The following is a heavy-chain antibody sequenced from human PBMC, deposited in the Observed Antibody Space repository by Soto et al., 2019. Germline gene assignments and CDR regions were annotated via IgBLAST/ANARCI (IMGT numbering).Heavy chain of an antibody. Sequence: SETLSLTCTVSGGSVSSGSHYWSWIRQSPGKGLEWIGYIYNSGITKYNATLKSRVTISVDTSKNQFSLKLSSVTAADTAVYYCARFRTDQYYFDYWGQGTLVTVSS. CDR2: IYNSGIT. CDR1: GGSVSSGSHY. J-gene: IGHJ4*02. D-gene: IGHD1-1*01. CDR3: ARFRTDQYYFDY. V-gene: IGHV4-61*01.